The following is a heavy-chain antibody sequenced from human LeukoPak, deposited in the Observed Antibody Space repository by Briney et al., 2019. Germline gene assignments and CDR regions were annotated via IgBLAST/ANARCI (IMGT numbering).Heavy chain of an antibody. CDR1: GYSISSGYY. Sequence: SETLSLTCTVSGYSISSGYYWGWIRQPPGKGLEWIGSIYHSGSTYYNPSLKSRVTISVDTSKNQFSLKLSSVTAADTAVYYCARGDWLYDILIGYYPFDYWGQGTLVTVSS. CDR2: IYHSGST. CDR3: ARGDWLYDILIGYYPFDY. J-gene: IGHJ4*02. V-gene: IGHV4-38-2*02. D-gene: IGHD3-9*01.